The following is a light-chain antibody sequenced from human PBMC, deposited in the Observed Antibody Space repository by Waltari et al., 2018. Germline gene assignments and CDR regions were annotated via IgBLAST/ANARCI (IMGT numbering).Light chain of an antibody. Sequence: QSALTQPPSVSGAPGQRVTISSTGRSSTPGAGYGVHWFQQIPGTAPKVLISGDNIRPSGVPDRFSASKSGTSASLDITGVQPEDEAVYFCQSHDSSLRWVFGGGTKLTVL. J-gene: IGLJ2*01. CDR2: GDN. CDR3: QSHDSSLRWV. CDR1: SSTPGAGYG. V-gene: IGLV1-40*01.